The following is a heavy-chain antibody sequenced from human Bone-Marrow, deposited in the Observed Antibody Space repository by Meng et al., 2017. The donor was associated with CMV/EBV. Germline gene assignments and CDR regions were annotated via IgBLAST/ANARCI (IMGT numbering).Heavy chain of an antibody. D-gene: IGHD3-22*01. Sequence: SLKISCVASGFSFDDYAMHWVRQAPGKGLEWVSGISWNSGRIGYADSVKGRFTISRDNAKKSLYLQMNSLRAEDTALYYCAKVPTYYINPGGGMDVWGQGTTVTISS. CDR1: GFSFDDYA. CDR3: AKVPTYYINPGGGMDV. J-gene: IGHJ6*02. V-gene: IGHV3-9*01. CDR2: ISWNSGRI.